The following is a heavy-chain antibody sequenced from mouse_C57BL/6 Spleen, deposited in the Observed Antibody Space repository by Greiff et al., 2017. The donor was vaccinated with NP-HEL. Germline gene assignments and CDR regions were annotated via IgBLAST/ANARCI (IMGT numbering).Heavy chain of an antibody. D-gene: IGHD2-5*01. CDR2: ISSGSSTI. Sequence: EVKLVESGGGLVKPGGSLKLSCAATGFTFSDYGMHWVRQAPEKGLEWVAYISSGSSTIYYADTVKGRFTISRDNAKNTLFLQMTSLRAEDTAMYYCARRSNSYYFDDWGQGTTLTVSS. CDR3: ARRSNSYYFDD. J-gene: IGHJ2*01. CDR1: GFTFSDYG. V-gene: IGHV5-17*01.